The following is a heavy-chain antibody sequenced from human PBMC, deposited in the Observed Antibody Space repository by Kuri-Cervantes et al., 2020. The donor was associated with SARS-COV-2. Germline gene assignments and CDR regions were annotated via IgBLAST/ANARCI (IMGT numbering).Heavy chain of an antibody. Sequence: GGSLRLSCAASGFTFSTYSMSWVRQAPGEGLEWVSSISSSSSYIYYADSVKGRFIISRDNAKNSLYLQMNSLRAEDTAVYYCARDLSLIRFDYWGQGTLVTVSS. CDR3: ARDLSLIRFDY. V-gene: IGHV3-21*06. CDR2: ISSSSSYI. CDR1: GFTFSTYS. D-gene: IGHD1-26*01. J-gene: IGHJ4*02.